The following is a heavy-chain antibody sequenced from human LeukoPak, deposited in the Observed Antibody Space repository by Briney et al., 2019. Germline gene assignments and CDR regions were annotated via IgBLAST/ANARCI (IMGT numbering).Heavy chain of an antibody. CDR1: GGSISSYY. J-gene: IGHJ6*03. CDR3: ARTPPIEPYYYVDV. CDR2: ISYSGST. D-gene: IGHD2-15*01. V-gene: IGHV4-59*08. Sequence: SETLSLTCTVSGGSISSYYWNWIRQPPGKGLEWIGHISYSGSTNYNPSLKSRLTISVDTSKNQFSLKLSSVTAADTAIYYCARTPPIEPYYYVDVWGTGATVTVSS.